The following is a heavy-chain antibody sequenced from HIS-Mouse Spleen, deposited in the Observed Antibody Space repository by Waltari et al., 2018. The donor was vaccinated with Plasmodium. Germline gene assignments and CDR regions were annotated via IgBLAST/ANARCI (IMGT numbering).Heavy chain of an antibody. D-gene: IGHD3-9*01. Sequence: EVQLVESGGGLVKPGGSLRLSCAASGFTFSSYSMNWVRQAPGKGLECVSVISRSSSYIYYADSVKGRFTISRDNAKNSLYLQMNSLRAEDTAVYYCAREDILTAYYNDYWYFDLWGRGTLVTVSS. CDR2: ISRSSSYI. V-gene: IGHV3-21*01. J-gene: IGHJ2*01. CDR1: GFTFSSYS. CDR3: AREDILTAYYNDYWYFDL.